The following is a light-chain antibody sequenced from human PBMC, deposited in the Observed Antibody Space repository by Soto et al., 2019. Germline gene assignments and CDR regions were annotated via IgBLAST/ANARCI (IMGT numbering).Light chain of an antibody. CDR2: DVS. Sequence: DIQMNHSPSSLSASVRDRVTITSRASQNTRGYLNWYQQKPGKAPKFLIYDVSTLESGVPSRFSGSGSGTEFTLTISSLQPEDFATYYCQQYDSYPLTFGGGTKVDI. V-gene: IGKV1-5*01. CDR3: QQYDSYPLT. J-gene: IGKJ4*01. CDR1: QNTRGY.